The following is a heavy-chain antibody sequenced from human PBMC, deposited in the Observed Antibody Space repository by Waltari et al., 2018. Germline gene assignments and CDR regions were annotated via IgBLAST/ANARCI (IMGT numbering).Heavy chain of an antibody. CDR1: GFTFSSHA. Sequence: EVQPLAAGGGLVQPGGSLRLSCAASGFTFSSHAMTWVRQAPGKWLEWVSAISGSGGSTYYADSVKGRFTISRDNSKNTLYLQMNSLRAEDTAVYYCAKDTAEYQLLFYFDYWGQGTLVTVSS. D-gene: IGHD2-2*01. CDR3: AKDTAEYQLLFYFDY. J-gene: IGHJ4*02. V-gene: IGHV3-23*01. CDR2: ISGSGGST.